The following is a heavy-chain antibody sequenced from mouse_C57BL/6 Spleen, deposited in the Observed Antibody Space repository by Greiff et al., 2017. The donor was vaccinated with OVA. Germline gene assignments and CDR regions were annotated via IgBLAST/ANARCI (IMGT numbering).Heavy chain of an antibody. J-gene: IGHJ1*03. V-gene: IGHV1-80*01. CDR3: ARSGGNYDWYFDV. CDR2: IYPGDGDT. D-gene: IGHD2-1*01. Sequence: VKLMESGAELVKPGASVKISCKASGYAFSSYWMNWVKQRPGKGLEWIGQIYPGDGDTNYNGKFKGKATLTADKSSSTAYMQLSSLTSEDSAVYFCARSGGNYDWYFDVWGTGTTVTVSS. CDR1: GYAFSSYW.